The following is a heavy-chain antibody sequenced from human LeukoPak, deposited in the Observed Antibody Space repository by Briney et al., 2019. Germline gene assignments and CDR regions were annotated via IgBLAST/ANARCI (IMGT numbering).Heavy chain of an antibody. Sequence: SETLSLTCTVSGGSISSYYWSWIRQPPGKGLEWIGSIYYSGSTYYNPSLKSRVTISVDTSKNQFSLKLSSVTAADTAVYYCARHAQVAGTDWFDPWGQGTLVTVSS. V-gene: IGHV4-39*01. CDR3: ARHAQVAGTDWFDP. CDR1: GGSISSYY. D-gene: IGHD6-19*01. CDR2: IYYSGST. J-gene: IGHJ5*02.